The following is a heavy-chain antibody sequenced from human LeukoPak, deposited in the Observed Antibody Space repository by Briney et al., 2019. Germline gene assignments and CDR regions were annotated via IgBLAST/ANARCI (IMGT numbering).Heavy chain of an antibody. CDR3: ARDSDDYGDYFWFDP. J-gene: IGHJ5*02. D-gene: IGHD4-17*01. CDR2: IIPIFDTA. V-gene: IGHV1-69*13. Sequence: SVKVSCKASGGTFSSYAISWVRQAPGQGLEWMGGIIPIFDTANYAQKFQGRVTITADESTSTAYMELSSLRSEDTAVYYCARDSDDYGDYFWFDPWGQGTLVTVSS. CDR1: GGTFSSYA.